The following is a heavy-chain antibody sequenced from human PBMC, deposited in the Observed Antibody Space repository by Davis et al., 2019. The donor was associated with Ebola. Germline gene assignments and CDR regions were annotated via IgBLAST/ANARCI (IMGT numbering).Heavy chain of an antibody. CDR2: ISFDGTNK. CDR3: AKGTPMILGVSNWFDP. J-gene: IGHJ5*02. D-gene: IGHD3-22*01. Sequence: GESLKISCAASGFIFRNYVMSWVRQAPGKGLEWVATISFDGTNKFYTDSVRGRFTISRDDSRNTIYLQMNSLRADDTALYYCAKGTPMILGVSNWFDPWGQGTLVTVSS. V-gene: IGHV3-30*18. CDR1: GFIFRNYV.